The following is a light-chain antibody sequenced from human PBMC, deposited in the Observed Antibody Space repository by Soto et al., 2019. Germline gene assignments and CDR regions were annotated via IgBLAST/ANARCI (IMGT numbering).Light chain of an antibody. CDR2: EVN. CDR1: SSDVGYYNY. J-gene: IGLJ2*01. V-gene: IGLV2-8*01. Sequence: QSALTQPPSASGSPGPSVTISCTGTSSDVGYYNYVSWYQQHPGKAPKLIIYEVNKRPSGVPDRFSGSKSGNTASLTVSGLQAEDEADYYCTSYAVGINVVFGGGTKLTVL. CDR3: TSYAVGINVV.